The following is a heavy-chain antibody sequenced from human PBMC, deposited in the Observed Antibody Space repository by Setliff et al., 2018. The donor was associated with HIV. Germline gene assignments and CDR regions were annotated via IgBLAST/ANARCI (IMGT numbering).Heavy chain of an antibody. V-gene: IGHV1-18*04. CDR3: ARLATTGDYHHFFDF. CDR1: SNTFINDV. Sequence: ASVKVSCKASSNTFINDVFNWVRQAPGQGLEWMGWISVYNGKGNYAQKFQDRISMTTDTSTSTVYMELRSLVSDDTAVYYCARLATTGDYHHFFDFWGQGTLVTVSS. CDR2: ISVYNGKG. J-gene: IGHJ4*02. D-gene: IGHD4-17*01.